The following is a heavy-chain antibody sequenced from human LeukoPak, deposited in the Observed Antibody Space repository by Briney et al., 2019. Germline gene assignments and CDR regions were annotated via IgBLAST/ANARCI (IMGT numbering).Heavy chain of an antibody. D-gene: IGHD1-7*01. CDR3: ARGATTRTSSRVHFDY. CDR1: GGSISSSSYY. CDR2: FYYSGST. V-gene: IGHV4-39*07. Sequence: PSETLSLTCTVSGGSISSSSYYWGWIRQPPGKGLEWIGSFYYSGSTYYNPSLKSRVTISVDTSKNQFSLKLSSVTAADTAVYYCARGATTRTSSRVHFDYWGQGTLVTVSS. J-gene: IGHJ4*02.